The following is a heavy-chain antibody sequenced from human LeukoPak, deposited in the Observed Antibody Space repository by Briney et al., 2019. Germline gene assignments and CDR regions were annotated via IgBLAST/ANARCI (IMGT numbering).Heavy chain of an antibody. D-gene: IGHD6-13*01. Sequence: SETLSLTCTVSGGSISSGGYYWSWIRQHPGKGLEWISYFYYSGSTNYNPSLKSRVTMSVDTSKNQFSLKLSSVTAADTAVYYCARQSSSWYPTPNDNWFDPWGQGTLVTVSS. CDR2: FYYSGST. CDR1: GGSISSGGYY. J-gene: IGHJ5*02. CDR3: ARQSSSWYPTPNDNWFDP. V-gene: IGHV4-61*08.